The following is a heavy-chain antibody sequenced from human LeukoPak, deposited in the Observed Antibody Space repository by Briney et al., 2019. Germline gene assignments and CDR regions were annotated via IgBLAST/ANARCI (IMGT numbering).Heavy chain of an antibody. D-gene: IGHD2-2*01. V-gene: IGHV4-34*01. CDR3: ARGGSCSSTSCYAILGFDP. CDR2: INHSGST. Sequence: SETLSLTCAVYGGSFSGYYWSWIRQPPGKGLEWIGEINHSGSTNYNPSLKSRVTTSVDTSKNQFSLKLSSVTAADTAVYYCARGGSCSSTSCYAILGFDPWGQGTLVTVSS. CDR1: GGSFSGYY. J-gene: IGHJ5*02.